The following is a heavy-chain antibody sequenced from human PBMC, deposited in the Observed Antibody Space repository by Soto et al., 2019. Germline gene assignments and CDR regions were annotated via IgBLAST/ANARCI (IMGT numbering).Heavy chain of an antibody. V-gene: IGHV4-31*03. CDR2: MYYSGST. J-gene: IGHJ4*02. CDR1: GGSINSGGYY. CDR3: ARGYRQSGYSSSWVFDY. Sequence: QVQLRESRPGLVKPSQTLSLTCTVSGGSINSGGYYWNWVRQHPGKGLEWIGYMYYSGSTYYNPFLRGRVITSAYTSENNFSLKLSSLTAADTAVYFCARGYRQSGYSSSWVFDYWGQGTLVNVSS. D-gene: IGHD6-13*01.